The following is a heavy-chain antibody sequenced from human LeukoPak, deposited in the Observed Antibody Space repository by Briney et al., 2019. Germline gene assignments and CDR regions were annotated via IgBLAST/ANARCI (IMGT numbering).Heavy chain of an antibody. D-gene: IGHD1-26*01. Sequence: GGSLRLSCAASGFTFSSYGMHWVRQAPGKGLEWVAFIRYDGGKKYYADPVKGRFTISRDNAKNTLYLQMNSLRAEDTAVYYCVKGTKSRIVGATVVYYWGQGTLVTVSS. J-gene: IGHJ4*02. CDR1: GFTFSSYG. CDR3: VKGTKSRIVGATVVYY. CDR2: IRYDGGKK. V-gene: IGHV3-30*02.